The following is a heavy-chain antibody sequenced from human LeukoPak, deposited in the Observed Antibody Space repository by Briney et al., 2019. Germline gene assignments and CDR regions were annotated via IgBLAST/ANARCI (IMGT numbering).Heavy chain of an antibody. V-gene: IGHV4-34*01. J-gene: IGHJ6*02. CDR2: INHSGST. Sequence: SETLSLTCAVYGGSFSGYYWSWIRQPPGKGLEWIGEINHSGSTNYNPSLKSRVTISVDTSKNQFSLKLSSATAADTAVYYCARGKVQAVVTAINNRGSGMDVWGQGTTVTVSS. CDR3: ARGKVQAVVTAINNRGSGMDV. CDR1: GGSFSGYY. D-gene: IGHD2-21*02.